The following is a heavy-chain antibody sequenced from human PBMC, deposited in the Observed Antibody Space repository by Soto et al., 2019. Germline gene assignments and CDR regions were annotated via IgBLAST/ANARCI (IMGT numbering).Heavy chain of an antibody. Sequence: EVQLVESGGGLVQPGGSLRLSCTASGFTFSASWLPWVRQAPGKGLEWVARIKPDDSEKKYADSVKGRFSISRDNAKNSMYLQTDSQRGEDTAVYYCVRGGSNYASWGQGTLVTVSS. CDR2: IKPDDSEK. J-gene: IGHJ5*02. V-gene: IGHV3-7*01. CDR3: VRGGSNYAS. D-gene: IGHD4-4*01. CDR1: GFTFSASW.